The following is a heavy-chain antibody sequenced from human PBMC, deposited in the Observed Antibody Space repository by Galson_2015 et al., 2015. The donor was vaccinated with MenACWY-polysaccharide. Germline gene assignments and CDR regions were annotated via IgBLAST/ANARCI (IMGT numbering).Heavy chain of an antibody. CDR1: GFTFSTYW. CDR2: IKSDGSST. D-gene: IGHD5-12*01. CDR3: ARGYSAYD. V-gene: IGHV3-74*01. Sequence: SLRLSCAASGFTFSTYWMHWVRQAPGKGLVWVSRIKSDGSSTNYADPVKGRFTISRDNAKNTLYLQMNSLRAEGTALYYCARGYSAYDWGQGTLVTVSA. J-gene: IGHJ4*02.